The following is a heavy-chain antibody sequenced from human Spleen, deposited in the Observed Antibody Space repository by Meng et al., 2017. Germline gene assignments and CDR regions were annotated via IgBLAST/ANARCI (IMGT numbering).Heavy chain of an antibody. J-gene: IGHJ4*02. V-gene: IGHV3-30*14. CDR3: AKDEGWLQSYFDY. CDR2: ISYDGSSE. D-gene: IGHD5-24*01. CDR1: GFTFSSYA. Sequence: QVQLVESGGGVVQPGRSLTLSCAASGFTFSSYAMHWVRQAPGKGLEWVALISYDGSSESYTDSVKGRFTISRDNSKNMLYLQMNSLRAEDTAVYYCAKDEGWLQSYFDYWGQGTLVTVSS.